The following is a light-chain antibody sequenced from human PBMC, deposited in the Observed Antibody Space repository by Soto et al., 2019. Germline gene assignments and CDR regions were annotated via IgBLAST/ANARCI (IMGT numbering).Light chain of an antibody. CDR1: QSVSNY. V-gene: IGKV3-11*01. J-gene: IGKJ4*01. CDR3: QQYYSSPPT. CDR2: DAS. Sequence: ELVLTQSPATLSLSPGARATLSCRASQSVSNYLAWYQQKPGQAPRLLIYDASDRATGIPDRFSGRGSGTDFTLTISSLQAEDLAVYYCQQYYSSPPTFGGGTKVDIK.